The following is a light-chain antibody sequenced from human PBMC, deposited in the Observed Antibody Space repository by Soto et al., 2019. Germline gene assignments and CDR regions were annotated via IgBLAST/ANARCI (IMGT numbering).Light chain of an antibody. Sequence: QSVLTQPASVSGSPGQSITISCTGIISDVGSYTLVSWYQQHPGKVPKLMIYEVSKRPSEVSVRFYGSRSGNTASLTNSGLKAEDEADYFCWSYAGSFTYVFGTGTKLTVL. J-gene: IGLJ1*01. CDR1: ISDVGSYTL. V-gene: IGLV2-23*02. CDR3: WSYAGSFTYV. CDR2: EVS.